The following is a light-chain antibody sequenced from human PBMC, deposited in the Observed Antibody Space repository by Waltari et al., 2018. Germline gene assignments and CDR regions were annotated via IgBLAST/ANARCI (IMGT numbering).Light chain of an antibody. Sequence: DIVMTQSPDSLAVSLGERGTINCKSSQSVLYSPNSKNYLAWYQQKPGQPPKLLIYWASTRESGVPDRFSGSGSGTDFTLTISSLQAEDVAVYYCHQYYATPWTFGQGTKLEIK. J-gene: IGKJ1*01. CDR2: WAS. V-gene: IGKV4-1*01. CDR3: HQYYATPWT. CDR1: QSVLYSPNSKNY.